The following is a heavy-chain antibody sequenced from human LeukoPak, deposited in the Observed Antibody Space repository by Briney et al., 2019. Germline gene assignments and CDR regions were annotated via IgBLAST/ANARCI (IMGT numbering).Heavy chain of an antibody. CDR2: INPNSGGT. V-gene: IGHV1-2*02. D-gene: IGHD3-10*01. CDR3: ARDSLGWFGEISRNPGYFDY. Sequence: ASVKVSCKASGYTFTGYYMHWVRQAPGQGLAWMGWINPNSGGTNYAQKFQGRVTITTDESTSTAYMELSSLRSEDTAVYYCARDSLGWFGEISRNPGYFDYWGQGTLVTVSS. CDR1: GYTFTGYY. J-gene: IGHJ4*02.